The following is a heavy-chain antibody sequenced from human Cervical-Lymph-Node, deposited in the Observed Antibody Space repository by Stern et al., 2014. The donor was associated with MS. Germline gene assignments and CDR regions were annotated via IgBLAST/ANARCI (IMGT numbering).Heavy chain of an antibody. J-gene: IGHJ4*02. D-gene: IGHD3-9*01. V-gene: IGHV1-46*01. CDR1: GYTFTNYY. CDR2: INPSGDST. Sequence: QVQLGQSGAEVKKPGASVKISCKASGYTFTNYYMHWVRQAPGQGLEWIGIINPSGDSTSYAQKFEGRVTMTRDTSTSTVNMELSSLTSGDTAVYYCARLRGYNVLTGYLDYWGQGTLVTVSS. CDR3: ARLRGYNVLTGYLDY.